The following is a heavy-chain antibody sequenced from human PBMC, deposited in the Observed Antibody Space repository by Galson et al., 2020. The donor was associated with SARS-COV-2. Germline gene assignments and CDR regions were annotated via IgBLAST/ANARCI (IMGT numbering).Heavy chain of an antibody. D-gene: IGHD6-19*01. V-gene: IGHV3-33*06. J-gene: IGHJ4*02. CDR1: GFTLSSSG. CDR2: VWSDGTNK. Sequence: GGSLRLPCAASGFTLSSSGMLWVRQAPGKGLEWVAVVWSDGTNKYYADSVKGRFTISRDTSKNTLYLQMNSLTAEDTALYYCAKGGAVAGIRGIDYWGQGTLVTVSS. CDR3: AKGGAVAGIRGIDY.